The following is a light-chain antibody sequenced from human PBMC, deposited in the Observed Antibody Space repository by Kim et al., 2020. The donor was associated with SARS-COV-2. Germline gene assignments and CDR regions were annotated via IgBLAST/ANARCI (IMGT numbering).Light chain of an antibody. J-gene: IGLJ2*01. CDR1: SSNIGNNF. V-gene: IGLV1-47*01. CDR3: ASWDDSLSGFVV. CDR2: TNH. Sequence: RVTISCSGSSSNIGNNFVYWYQQIPGTAPKVLIYTNHRRPSGVPDRFSGSKSGTSASLAISGLRSEDEGDYYCASWDDSLSGFVVFGGGTQLTVL.